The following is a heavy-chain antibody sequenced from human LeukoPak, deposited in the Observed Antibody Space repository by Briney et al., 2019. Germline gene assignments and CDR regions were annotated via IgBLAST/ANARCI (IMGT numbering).Heavy chain of an antibody. Sequence: GESLKISCKGSGYSFTSYWIGWVRQMPGKGLEWMGIIYPGDSDTRYSPSFQGQVTISADKSISTAYLQWSSLKASDTAMYYCARRLYTAMLFFAFDIWGQGTMVTVSS. CDR3: ARRLYTAMLFFAFDI. CDR2: IYPGDSDT. D-gene: IGHD5-18*01. V-gene: IGHV5-51*01. J-gene: IGHJ3*02. CDR1: GYSFTSYW.